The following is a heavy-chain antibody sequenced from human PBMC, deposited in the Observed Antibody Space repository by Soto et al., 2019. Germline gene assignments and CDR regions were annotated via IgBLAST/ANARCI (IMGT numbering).Heavy chain of an antibody. J-gene: IGHJ6*02. CDR1: GGSISSGNYY. CDR3: ASWESKDYYYAMDV. D-gene: IGHD1-26*01. CDR2: DYYSGSA. V-gene: IGHV4-31*03. Sequence: QVQLQESGPGLVKPSQTLSLTCTVSGGSISSGNYYWSWIRQHPGKGLEWIGYDYYSGSAYYNPPLKSGFTLSLNTSKTQFSLKLGSVTAAYTAVYYCASWESKDYYYAMDVWGHGTTVTVSS.